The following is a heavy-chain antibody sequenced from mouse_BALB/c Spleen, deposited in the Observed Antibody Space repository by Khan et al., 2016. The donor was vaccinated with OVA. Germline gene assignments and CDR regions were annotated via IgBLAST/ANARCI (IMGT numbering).Heavy chain of an antibody. V-gene: IGHV1S132*01. D-gene: IGHD3-2*02. J-gene: IGHJ2*01. CDR2: IYPGTNTT. CDR1: GYIFTSYW. Sequence: VELVESGAELVRPGASVKLSCKTSGYIFTSYWIHWVKQRSGQGLEWIARIYPGTNTTYYNEKLKDKATLTADISSRTVYMHLSSLKSEDSAVYVCAREEALYYFDYWGQGTTLTVSS. CDR3: AREEALYYFDY.